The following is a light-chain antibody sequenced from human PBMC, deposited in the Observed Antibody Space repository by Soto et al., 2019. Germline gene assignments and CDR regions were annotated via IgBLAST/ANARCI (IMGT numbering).Light chain of an antibody. J-gene: IGKJ4*01. CDR3: QQYGATGA. V-gene: IGKV3-20*01. CDR1: QSVSSSY. Sequence: EIVLTQSPGTLSLSPGERATLSCRASQSVSSSYLAWYQQKPGQAPRLLIYGASSRATGIPDRFSGSGSGTGFTLTISRLEPEDFAVDYCQQYGATGAFGGGNKVEIK. CDR2: GAS.